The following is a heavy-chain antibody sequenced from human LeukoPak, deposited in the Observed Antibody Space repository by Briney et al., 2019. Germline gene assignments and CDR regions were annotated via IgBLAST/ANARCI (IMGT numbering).Heavy chain of an antibody. J-gene: IGHJ4*02. CDR2: ICYDGSNK. CDR3: ARDFVDGVRGAPEDY. D-gene: IGHD3-10*01. Sequence: GGSLTLSCAASGCTFSSYGRHWIRQAPGKGLEWVAVICYDGSNKYYADSVKGRLTISRDNSKNTLYLQMNSLSAEATAVYSCARDFVDGVRGAPEDYWGQGTLVTVSS. CDR1: GCTFSSYG. V-gene: IGHV3-30*03.